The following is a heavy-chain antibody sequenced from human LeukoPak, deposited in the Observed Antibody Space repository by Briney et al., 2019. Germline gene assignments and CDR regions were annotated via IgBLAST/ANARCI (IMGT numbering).Heavy chain of an antibody. CDR1: GDSVYSTSAT. CDR3: ARRTDDYYYLDY. Sequence: SQTLPLSYAISGDSVYSTSATWNWIRQSPSRGLEWLGRTYYRSKWYNDYAVSVKSRITINPDTSKNQFSLQLNSVTPEDTAVYYCARRTDDYYYLDYWGQGTLVTVSS. CDR2: TYYRSKWYN. V-gene: IGHV6-1*01. J-gene: IGHJ4*02. D-gene: IGHD3-16*01.